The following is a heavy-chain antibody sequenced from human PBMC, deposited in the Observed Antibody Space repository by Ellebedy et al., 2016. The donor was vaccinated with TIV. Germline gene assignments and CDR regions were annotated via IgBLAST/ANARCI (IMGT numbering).Heavy chain of an antibody. CDR2: IYYSGST. J-gene: IGHJ6*02. V-gene: IGHV4-39*07. CDR3: ARERGIAVAGTAGMDV. D-gene: IGHD6-19*01. Sequence: SETLSLTCTVSGGSISSSSYYWGWIRQPPGKGLEWIGSIYYSGSTYYNPSLKSRVTISLDTSKNQFSLKLSSVTAADTAVYYCARERGIAVAGTAGMDVWGQGTTVTVSS. CDR1: GGSISSSSYY.